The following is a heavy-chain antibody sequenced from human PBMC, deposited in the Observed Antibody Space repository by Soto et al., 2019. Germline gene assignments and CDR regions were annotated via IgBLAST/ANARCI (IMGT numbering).Heavy chain of an antibody. V-gene: IGHV1-69*13. CDR2: IIPIFGTA. CDR1: GGTFSSYA. J-gene: IGHJ4*02. CDR3: AREPIGYCGGGSCYTTYYFDY. D-gene: IGHD2-15*01. Sequence: ASVKVSCKASGGTFSSYAISWVRQAPGQGLEWMGGIIPIFGTANYAQKFQGRVTITADESTSTAYMELSSLRSEDTAVYYCAREPIGYCGGGSCYTTYYFDYWGQGTLVTVSS.